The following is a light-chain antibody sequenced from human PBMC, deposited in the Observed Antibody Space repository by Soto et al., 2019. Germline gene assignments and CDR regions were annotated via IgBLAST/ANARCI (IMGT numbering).Light chain of an antibody. V-gene: IGKV3-15*01. CDR3: QQYNYWLRT. Sequence: EIVMTQSAATLSGSPGERVTLSCGASQSVSASLAWYQQKPGQSPRLLIYGTSNRATGIPARFSGSGYGTEFNLTISSLQSEDFAVYYCQQYNYWLRTFGQGTKVDIK. CDR2: GTS. J-gene: IGKJ1*01. CDR1: QSVSAS.